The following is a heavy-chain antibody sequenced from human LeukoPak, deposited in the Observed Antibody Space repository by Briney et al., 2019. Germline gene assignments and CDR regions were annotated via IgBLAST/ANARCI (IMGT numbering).Heavy chain of an antibody. CDR2: IYYSGST. CDR3: ARRGGIAVAGANYYYYYMDV. D-gene: IGHD6-19*01. V-gene: IGHV4-59*11. J-gene: IGHJ6*03. CDR1: GGSISSHY. Sequence: SETLSLTCTVSGGSISSHYWSWIRQPPGKGLEWIGYIYYSGSTNYNTSLKSRVTISVDTSKNQCSLKLSAVTAAETAVHYCARRGGIAVAGANYYYYYMDVWGKGTTVTVSS.